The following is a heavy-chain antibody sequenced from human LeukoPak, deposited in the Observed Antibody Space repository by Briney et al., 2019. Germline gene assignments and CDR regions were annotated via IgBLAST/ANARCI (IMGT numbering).Heavy chain of an antibody. J-gene: IGHJ6*02. Sequence: PGGSLRLSCAAFGFIFSTYAINWVRQAPGKGLEWVSYISSSGSRIYYADSVKGRFTISRDNAKSSLYLQMNSLRAEDTAVYYCARPRSDLYGMDVWGQGTTVTVSS. CDR2: ISSSGSRI. CDR3: ARPRSDLYGMDV. CDR1: GFIFSTYA. V-gene: IGHV3-48*03.